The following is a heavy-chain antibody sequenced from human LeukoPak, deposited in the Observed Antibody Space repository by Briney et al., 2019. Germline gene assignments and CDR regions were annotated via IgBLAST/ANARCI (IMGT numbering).Heavy chain of an antibody. J-gene: IGHJ4*02. CDR3: ARLGVLLWFGELNTDDY. Sequence: GGCLRLSCVASGFTFSSYSMNWVRQAPGEGLEWVSSISSSSSYIYYADSVKGRFTISRDNDKHSLYLQMNSLRAEDTAVYYCARLGVLLWFGELNTDDYWGQGTLVTVSS. CDR2: ISSSSSYI. V-gene: IGHV3-21*01. CDR1: GFTFSSYS. D-gene: IGHD3-10*01.